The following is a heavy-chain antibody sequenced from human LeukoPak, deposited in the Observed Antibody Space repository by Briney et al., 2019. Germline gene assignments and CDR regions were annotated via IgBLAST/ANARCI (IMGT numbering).Heavy chain of an antibody. J-gene: IGHJ4*02. Sequence: SETLSLTCTVSGGSISSGGYYWSWIRQPPGKGLEWIGYIYHSGSTYYNPSLKSRVTISVDRSKNQFSLKLSSVTAADTAVYYCARDWVPVDSSSWYRSHRGDYFDYWGQGTLVTVSS. CDR1: GGSISSGGYY. CDR2: IYHSGST. D-gene: IGHD6-13*01. V-gene: IGHV4-30-2*01. CDR3: ARDWVPVDSSSWYRSHRGDYFDY.